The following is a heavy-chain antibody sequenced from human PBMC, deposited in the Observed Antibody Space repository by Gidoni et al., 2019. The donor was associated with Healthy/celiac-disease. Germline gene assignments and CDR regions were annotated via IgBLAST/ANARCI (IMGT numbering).Heavy chain of an antibody. Sequence: QVQLVQSGAEVKKPGSSVKVSCKASVGTFSSYAISWVRQAPGQGLEWMGGIIPIFGTANYAQKFQGRVTITADESTSTAYMELSSLRSEDTAVYYCARDMGGIVGATEYNWFDPWGQGTLVTVSS. CDR2: IIPIFGTA. D-gene: IGHD1-26*01. J-gene: IGHJ5*02. CDR3: ARDMGGIVGATEYNWFDP. CDR1: VGTFSSYA. V-gene: IGHV1-69*01.